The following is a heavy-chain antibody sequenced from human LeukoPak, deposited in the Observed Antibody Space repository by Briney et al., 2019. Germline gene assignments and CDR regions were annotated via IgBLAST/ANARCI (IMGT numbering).Heavy chain of an antibody. D-gene: IGHD6-19*01. Sequence: SETLSLTCTVSGGSIISSRYYWSWIRQPPGKGLEWIGYIYYSGSTNYNPSLKSRVTISVDTSKNQFSLKLSSVTAADTAVYYCARGGVSGWYGGAFDIWGQGTMVTVSS. CDR1: GGSIISSRYY. CDR3: ARGGVSGWYGGAFDI. V-gene: IGHV4-61*01. J-gene: IGHJ3*02. CDR2: IYYSGST.